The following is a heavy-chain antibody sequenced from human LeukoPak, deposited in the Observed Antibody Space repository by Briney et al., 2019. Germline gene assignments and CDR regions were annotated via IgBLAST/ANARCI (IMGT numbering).Heavy chain of an antibody. V-gene: IGHV1-18*01. CDR3: ATSSGWYEGDAFDI. D-gene: IGHD6-19*01. CDR1: GYTFTSYG. CDR2: ISAYNGNT. J-gene: IGHJ3*02. Sequence: GASVKVSCKASGYTFTSYGISWVRQAPGQGLEWMGWISAYNGNTNYAQKLQGRVTMTTDTSTSTAYMELRSLRSEDTAVYYCATSSGWYEGDAFDIWGQGTMVTVSS.